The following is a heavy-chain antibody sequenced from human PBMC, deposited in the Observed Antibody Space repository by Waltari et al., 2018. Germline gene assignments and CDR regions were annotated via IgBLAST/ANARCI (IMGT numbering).Heavy chain of an antibody. CDR3: ASVQRRWSMDV. CDR2: IKEDGGEK. Sequence: EVQLVESGGGLVQSGDSLSLSCAASGFSFSSYGVNWVGQTPGKGWEWGANIKEDGGEKYCVDFVKGRFTIARDNAKNSLYLQRNSLRVEDTAVYFCASVQRRWSMDVWGQGTTVTVSS. J-gene: IGHJ6*02. V-gene: IGHV3-7*01. D-gene: IGHD6-25*01. CDR1: GFSFSSYG.